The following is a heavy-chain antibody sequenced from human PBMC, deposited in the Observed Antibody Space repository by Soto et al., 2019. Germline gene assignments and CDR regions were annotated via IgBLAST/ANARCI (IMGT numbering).Heavy chain of an antibody. CDR3: ARVLGMPKTDDNCGYSAS. V-gene: IGHV3-30*04. J-gene: IGHJ5*02. Sequence: QVHLVESGGGVVQPGTSLRLSCEGSGFSFSQYAINWVRQAPGKGLEWVAGISYDGRKTHYADFVKGRFTVSRDNSKNTLYVQMSRLRDDDTATYFCARVLGMPKTDDNCGYSASWGQGTLVIVSS. D-gene: IGHD3-22*01. CDR1: GFSFSQYA. CDR2: ISYDGRKT.